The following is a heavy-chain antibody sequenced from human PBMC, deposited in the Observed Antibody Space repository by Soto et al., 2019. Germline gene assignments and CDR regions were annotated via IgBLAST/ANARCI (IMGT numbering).Heavy chain of an antibody. D-gene: IGHD1-1*01. J-gene: IGHJ3*02. CDR3: AHRLGGGGDWNTGTFDI. V-gene: IGHV2-5*02. CDR1: GFSLSSNGVG. Sequence: QITLKESGPTRVKPTQTLTLTCTFSGFSLSSNGVGVGWIRQPPGKALEWLALIYWDDDKRYSPSLKTRLTGTKDTSESQVVRTMTNMDPVDTATYYCAHRLGGGGDWNTGTFDIWGQGTLVTVSS. CDR2: IYWDDDK.